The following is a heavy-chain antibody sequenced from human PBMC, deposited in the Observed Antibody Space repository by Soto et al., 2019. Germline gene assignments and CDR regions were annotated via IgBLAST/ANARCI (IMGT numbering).Heavy chain of an antibody. Sequence: QVQLVLSGAEVKKPGSSVKVSCKASGGTFSSYAISWVRQGPGQGLEWMGGIIPIFGTANYAQKFHGRVTITADESTSTAYMELSSLRSEDTAVYYCARGGYCSGGSCYADFDYWGQGTLVTVSS. CDR2: IIPIFGTA. J-gene: IGHJ4*02. CDR3: ARGGYCSGGSCYADFDY. V-gene: IGHV1-69*01. D-gene: IGHD2-15*01. CDR1: GGTFSSYA.